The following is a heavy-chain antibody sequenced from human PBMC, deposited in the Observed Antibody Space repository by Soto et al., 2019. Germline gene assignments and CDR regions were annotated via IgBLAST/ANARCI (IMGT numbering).Heavy chain of an antibody. CDR3: ASLRLTGYFDY. Sequence: QVQLVESGGGLVKPGGSLRLSCVASGFTFSDHYMTWIRQAPGKGLEWLSYISTSSSYTNYADSVKGRFTISRDNAMNSLYLQTNSLSAEDTAVYYCASLRLTGYFDYWGQGTLVTVSS. CDR1: GFTFSDHY. CDR2: ISTSSSYT. V-gene: IGHV3-11*05. J-gene: IGHJ4*02.